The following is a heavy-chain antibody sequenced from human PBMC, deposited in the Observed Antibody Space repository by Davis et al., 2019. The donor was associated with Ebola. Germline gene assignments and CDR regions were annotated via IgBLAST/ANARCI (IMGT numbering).Heavy chain of an antibody. CDR3: ARAVGIAAWFDP. CDR2: INHSGST. CDR1: GGSFSGYY. V-gene: IGHV4-34*01. Sequence: SETLSLTCPLYGGSFSGYYWSWIRQPPGKGLEWIGEINHSGSTNYNPSLKSRVTISVDTSKNQFSLKLSSVTAADTAVYYCARAVGIAAWFDPWGQGTLVTVSS. D-gene: IGHD6-6*01. J-gene: IGHJ5*02.